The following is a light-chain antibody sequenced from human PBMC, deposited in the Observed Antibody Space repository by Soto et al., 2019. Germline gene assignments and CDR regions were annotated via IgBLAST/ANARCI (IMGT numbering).Light chain of an antibody. J-gene: IGKJ4*01. CDR2: AAS. CDR3: QQLNTFLPT. V-gene: IGKV1-9*01. CDR1: QDISSY. Sequence: IHLTQSPSSLSASVVYRVTITCRASQDISSYLAWYQQKPGKAPNLLIYAASTLQSGVPSRFSGSGSGTDFTLTISSLQPEDSATYYCQQLNTFLPTFGGGTKVDIK.